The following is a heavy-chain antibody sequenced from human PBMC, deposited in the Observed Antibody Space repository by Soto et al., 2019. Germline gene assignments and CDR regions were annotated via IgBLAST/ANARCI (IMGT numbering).Heavy chain of an antibody. V-gene: IGHV1-58*01. Sequence: SVKVSCKASGFTFTSSAVQWVRQARGQRLEWIGWIVVGSGNTNYAQKFQERVTMTTDTSTSTAYMELRSLRSDDTAVYYCARVRSSGWFNWFDPWGQGTLVTVSS. CDR1: GFTFTSSA. J-gene: IGHJ5*02. CDR2: IVVGSGNT. D-gene: IGHD6-19*01. CDR3: ARVRSSGWFNWFDP.